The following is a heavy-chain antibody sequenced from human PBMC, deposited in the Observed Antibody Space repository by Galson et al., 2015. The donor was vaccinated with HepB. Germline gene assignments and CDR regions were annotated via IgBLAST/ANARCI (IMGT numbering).Heavy chain of an antibody. Sequence: QSGAEVKKPGASVKVSCKASGYTFTSYGISWVRQAPGQGLEWMGWISAYNGNTNYAQKLQGRVTMTTDTSTSTAYMELRSLRSDDTAVYYCARDRPSYYYDSRGYYWIPPVSWGQGTLVTVSS. J-gene: IGHJ5*02. CDR2: ISAYNGNT. CDR3: ARDRPSYYYDSRGYYWIPPVS. V-gene: IGHV1-18*04. D-gene: IGHD3-22*01. CDR1: GYTFTSYG.